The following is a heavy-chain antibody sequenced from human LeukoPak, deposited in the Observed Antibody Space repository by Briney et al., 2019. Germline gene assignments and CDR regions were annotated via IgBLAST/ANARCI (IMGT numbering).Heavy chain of an antibody. CDR2: IYPGDSDT. J-gene: IGHJ4*02. V-gene: IGHV5-51*01. CDR1: GYSFTSYW. Sequence: GESLEISCRGSGYSFTSYWIGWVRQMPGKGLEWMGIIYPGDSDTRYRPSFQGQVTISADKSISTAYLQWSSLKASDTAMYYCARRLVVGATYYFDYWGQGTLVTVSS. D-gene: IGHD1-26*01. CDR3: ARRLVVGATYYFDY.